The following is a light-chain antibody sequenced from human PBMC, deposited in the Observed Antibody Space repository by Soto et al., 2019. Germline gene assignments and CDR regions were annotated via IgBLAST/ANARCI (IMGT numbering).Light chain of an antibody. V-gene: IGLV6-57*04. CDR1: SGSIASNY. J-gene: IGLJ3*02. CDR2: EDN. CDR3: QSYDSSNWV. Sequence: NFMLTQPHSVSESPGKTVTISCTRSSGSIASNYVQWYHQRPGSAPTIVMYEDNQRPSGVPDRFSGSIDRSSNSASLTISGLKSEDEGDFYCQSYDSSNWVFGGVPKLTVL.